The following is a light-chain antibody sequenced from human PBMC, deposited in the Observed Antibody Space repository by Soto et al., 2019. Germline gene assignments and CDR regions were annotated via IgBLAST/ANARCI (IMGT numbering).Light chain of an antibody. Sequence: DIQMTQSPSSLSASVGDRVTITCRASQSVSRYLNWYQHKPGKAPELLIYATSNLQSEAPSRFSGSGSGPNFTLTVSSMQPEDFATYYCQQSYSTPLTFGGGTKVDIK. J-gene: IGKJ4*01. CDR1: QSVSRY. CDR3: QQSYSTPLT. CDR2: ATS. V-gene: IGKV1-39*01.